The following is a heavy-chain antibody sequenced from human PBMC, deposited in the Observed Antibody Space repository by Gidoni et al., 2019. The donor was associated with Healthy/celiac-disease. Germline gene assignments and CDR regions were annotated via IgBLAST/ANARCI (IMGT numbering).Heavy chain of an antibody. D-gene: IGHD4-17*01. CDR2: IYHSGST. V-gene: IGHV4-38-2*01. CDR3: ARVGDYGGNSPNFDY. CDR1: GYSNSSGYY. J-gene: IGHJ4*02. Sequence: QVQLQESGPGLVKPSEPLSLTCAVSGYSNSSGYYWGWVRQPPGKGLGWMGSIYHSGSTYYNPSLKSRVTISVDTSKNQFSLKLSSVTAADTAVYYCARVGDYGGNSPNFDYWGQGTLVTVSS.